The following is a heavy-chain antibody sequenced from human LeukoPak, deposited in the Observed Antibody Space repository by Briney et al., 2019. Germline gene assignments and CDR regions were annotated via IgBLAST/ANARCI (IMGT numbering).Heavy chain of an antibody. Sequence: SETLSLTCTVFGASIGNYYWNWIRQPAGKGLEWIGRTHTSGSANYNPSLKSRVTMSVDTSKNRFSLKLTSVTAADTAVYYCARGRWKTGMDSPYYFDFWGQGTLVTVPS. V-gene: IGHV4-4*07. D-gene: IGHD2-2*03. CDR1: GASIGNYY. J-gene: IGHJ4*02. CDR2: THTSGSA. CDR3: ARGRWKTGMDSPYYFDF.